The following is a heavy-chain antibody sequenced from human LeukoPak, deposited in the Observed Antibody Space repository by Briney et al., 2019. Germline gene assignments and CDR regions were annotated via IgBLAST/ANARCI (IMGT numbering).Heavy chain of an antibody. CDR2: INPNSGGT. V-gene: IGHV1-2*06. CDR1: GYTFTGYY. CDR3: AREPGRYSSGWYVNDY. Sequence: ASVKVSCKASGYTFTGYYMHWVRQAPGQGLEWMGRINPNSGGTNYAQKFQGRVTMPRDPSISTAYMELSRLRSDDTAVYYCAREPGRYSSGWYVNDYWGQGTLVTVSS. D-gene: IGHD6-19*01. J-gene: IGHJ4*02.